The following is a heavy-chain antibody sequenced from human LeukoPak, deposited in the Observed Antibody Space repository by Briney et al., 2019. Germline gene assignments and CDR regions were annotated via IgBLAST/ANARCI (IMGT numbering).Heavy chain of an antibody. CDR1: GDSVRNGNYY. J-gene: IGHJ4*02. V-gene: IGHV4-39*01. D-gene: IGHD3-9*01. Sequence: SETLSLTCTVSGDSVRNGNYYWGWIPQPPGKGLEGIGTVYYSGTSYYGPSLQSRTTMSVDTLKNQFSLNLKSVTVADTAVYYCARQGPSSAGILWDYWGQGILVTVSS. CDR2: VYYSGTS. CDR3: ARQGPSSAGILWDY.